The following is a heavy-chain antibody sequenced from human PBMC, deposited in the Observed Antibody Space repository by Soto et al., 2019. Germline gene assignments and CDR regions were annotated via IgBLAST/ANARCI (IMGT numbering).Heavy chain of an antibody. CDR1: GGSISSYY. Sequence: SETLSLTCTVSGGSISSYYWSWIQQPPGKGLEWIGYIYYSGSTNYNPSLKSRVTISVDTSKNQFSLKLSSVTAADTAVYYCARSNPAVNNTVTTTTGYYYYYYYMDVWGKGTTVTVSS. D-gene: IGHD4-17*01. CDR2: IYYSGST. J-gene: IGHJ6*03. V-gene: IGHV4-59*01. CDR3: ARSNPAVNNTVTTTTGYYYYYYYMDV.